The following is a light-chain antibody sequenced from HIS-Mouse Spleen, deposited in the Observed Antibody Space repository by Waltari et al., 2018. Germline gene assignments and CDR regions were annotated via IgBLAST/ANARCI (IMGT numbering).Light chain of an antibody. CDR3: SSYTSSSTLV. J-gene: IGLJ3*02. Sequence: QSALTQPASVSGSPGQSITISCTGPSRAVGGYNYVPWYQQPPGKAPKLMSYDVSNRPSGVSNRFSGSKSGNTASLTISGLQAEDEADYYCSSYTSSSTLVFGGGTKLTVL. V-gene: IGLV2-14*03. CDR1: SRAVGGYNY. CDR2: DVS.